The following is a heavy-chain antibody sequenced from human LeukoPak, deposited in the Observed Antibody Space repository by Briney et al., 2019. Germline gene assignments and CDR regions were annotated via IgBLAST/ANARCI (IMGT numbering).Heavy chain of an antibody. CDR2: MNPNSGNT. CDR3: ARGGYYYYYMDV. J-gene: IGHJ6*03. V-gene: IGHV1-8*02. CDR1: GYTFTSYG. Sequence: ASVTVSCKASGYTFTSYGISWVRQAPGQGLEWMGWMNPNSGNTGYAQKFQGRVTMTRNTSISTAYMELSSLRSEDTAVYYCARGGYYYYYMDVWGKGTTVTISS.